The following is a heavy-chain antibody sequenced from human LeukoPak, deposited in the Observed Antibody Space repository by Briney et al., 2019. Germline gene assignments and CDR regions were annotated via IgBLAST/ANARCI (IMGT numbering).Heavy chain of an antibody. CDR3: ARDLSSSWYSLAC. V-gene: IGHV3-20*04. CDR1: GLTAADYG. CDR2: INWSGEST. D-gene: IGHD6-13*01. J-gene: IGHJ4*02. Sequence: PGGSLRLSCAASGLTAADYGMSWVRQAPGKGLEWVSGINWSGESTGYADSVKGRFTISRDNAENALYLQMNSPTAEDTARYYCARDLSSSWYSLACWGRGTLVTVSS.